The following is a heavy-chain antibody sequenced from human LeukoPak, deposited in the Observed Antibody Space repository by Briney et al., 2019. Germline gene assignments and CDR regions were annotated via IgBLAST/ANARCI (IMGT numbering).Heavy chain of an antibody. V-gene: IGHV4-59*01. CDR1: GGSISGYC. D-gene: IGHD1-26*01. Sequence: PSETLSLTCTVSGGSISGYCWSWLRQPPGKGLEWVAYICYSGSNNYNPSLKSRVSMSVDTSNNQFSLKLNSLTAADTAVYYCARGGTSYDCWGQGTLVTVSS. CDR2: ICYSGSN. CDR3: ARGGTSYDC. J-gene: IGHJ4*02.